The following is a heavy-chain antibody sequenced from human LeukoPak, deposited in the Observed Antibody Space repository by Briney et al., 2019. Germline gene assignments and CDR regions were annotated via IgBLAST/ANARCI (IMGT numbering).Heavy chain of an antibody. Sequence: ASVKVSCKASRYTFTSYDINWVRQATGQGLEWMGWMNPNSGNTGYAQKFQGRVTMARNTSISTAYMELSSLRSEDTAVYYCARGERTARAFVGYNWLDPWGQGTLVTVSS. CDR3: ARGERTARAFVGYNWLDP. CDR2: MNPNSGNT. D-gene: IGHD1-1*01. V-gene: IGHV1-8*01. J-gene: IGHJ5*02. CDR1: RYTFTSYD.